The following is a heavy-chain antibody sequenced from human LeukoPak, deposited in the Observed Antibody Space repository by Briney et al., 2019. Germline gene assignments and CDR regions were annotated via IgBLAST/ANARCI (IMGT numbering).Heavy chain of an antibody. J-gene: IGHJ4*02. CDR2: INEDGNKK. D-gene: IGHD2-2*01. V-gene: IGHV3-7*03. CDR3: ARARVPVAMAPLQY. CDR1: GFTFRRYW. Sequence: GGSLRLSCAASGFTFRRYWMSWVRQAPGKGLEWVANINEDGNKKYYVDSVKGRFTISRDNTKNSLYLQMNSLRAEDTAVYYCARARVPVAMAPLQYWGQGTLVTVSS.